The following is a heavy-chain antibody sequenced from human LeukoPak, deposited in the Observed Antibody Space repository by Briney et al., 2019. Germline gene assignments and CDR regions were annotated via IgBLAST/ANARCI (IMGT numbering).Heavy chain of an antibody. J-gene: IGHJ3*02. D-gene: IGHD3-22*01. Sequence: SETLPLTCTVSGGSISSSSHYWGWIRQPPGKGLEWIGSMYYSGSTFYNPSLKSRVTISLGTSKNQFSLKLNSVTAADTALYYCARGSISMMVVGDSFDIWGQGTMVTVSS. CDR1: GGSISSSSHY. V-gene: IGHV4-39*07. CDR2: MYYSGST. CDR3: ARGSISMMVVGDSFDI.